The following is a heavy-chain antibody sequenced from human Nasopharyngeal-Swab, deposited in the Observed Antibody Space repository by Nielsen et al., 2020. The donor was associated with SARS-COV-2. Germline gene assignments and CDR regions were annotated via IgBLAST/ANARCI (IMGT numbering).Heavy chain of an antibody. Sequence: GGSLRLSCVTSGFTFNMYSKHWVRQAPGKGLEWVSSISSSSNYIYYGDSVKGRFTISRDNTQKSLYLQMNSLRVEDTAAYYCARLGTESYHYYSLDVWGQGTTVTVSS. V-gene: IGHV3-21*01. CDR3: ARLGTESYHYYSLDV. D-gene: IGHD1-1*01. J-gene: IGHJ6*02. CDR1: GFTFNMYS. CDR2: ISSSSNYI.